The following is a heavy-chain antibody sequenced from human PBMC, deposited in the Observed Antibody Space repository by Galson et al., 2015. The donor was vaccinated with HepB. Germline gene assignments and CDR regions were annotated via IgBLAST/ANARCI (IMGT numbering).Heavy chain of an antibody. D-gene: IGHD1-7*01. CDR2: ISAYNGDT. J-gene: IGHJ4*02. CDR3: ARGGTISGIDY. CDR1: GYTFTKYG. Sequence: SVKVSCKASGYTFTKYGFSWVRQAPGQGLEWMGWISAYNGDTNYAQKFQGRVTMTTDTSTSTATSTAYMELRSLISDDTAIYYCARGGTISGIDYWGQGTLVTISS. V-gene: IGHV1-18*01.